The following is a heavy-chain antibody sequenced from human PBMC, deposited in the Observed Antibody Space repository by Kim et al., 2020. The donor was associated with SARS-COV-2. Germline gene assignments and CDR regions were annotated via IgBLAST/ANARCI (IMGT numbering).Heavy chain of an antibody. Sequence: ASVKVSCKASGYTFTSYGISWVRQAPGQGLEWMGWISAYNGNTNYAQKLQGRVTMTTDTSTSTAYMELRSLRSDDTAVYYCARRRTPVFDYGDGDFDYWGQGTLVTVSS. J-gene: IGHJ4*02. CDR3: ARRRTPVFDYGDGDFDY. D-gene: IGHD4-17*01. CDR2: ISAYNGNT. CDR1: GYTFTSYG. V-gene: IGHV1-18*01.